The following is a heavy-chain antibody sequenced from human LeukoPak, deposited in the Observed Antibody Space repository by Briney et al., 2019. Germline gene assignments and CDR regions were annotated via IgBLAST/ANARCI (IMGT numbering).Heavy chain of an antibody. CDR2: INYTGTN. CDR3: ARDRDDSSTYYFRLDP. Sequence: PSETLSLTCTVSSDSISSYYWSWVRQPPGKGLEWVGYINYTGTNSYNPSLKSRVTISEDTSKKQFSLTLSSVTAADTAVYYCARDRDDSSTYYFRLDPWGQGTLVTVSS. CDR1: SDSISSYY. V-gene: IGHV4-59*01. J-gene: IGHJ5*02. D-gene: IGHD3-22*01.